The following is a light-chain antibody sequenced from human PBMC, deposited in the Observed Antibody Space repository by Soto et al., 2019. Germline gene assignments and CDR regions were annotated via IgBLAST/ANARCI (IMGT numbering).Light chain of an antibody. V-gene: IGKV1-12*01. CDR3: EQANSFHLT. Sequence: DIQMTQSPPSVSASVGDRVTITCRASQGMSAFLAWYQQKPGKAPKLLIHGSSSLQSGVPSRIRGSGTGTDLTLAITGLQPEDFAADFFEQANSFHLTFGGGTKVEIK. CDR2: GSS. CDR1: QGMSAF. J-gene: IGKJ4*01.